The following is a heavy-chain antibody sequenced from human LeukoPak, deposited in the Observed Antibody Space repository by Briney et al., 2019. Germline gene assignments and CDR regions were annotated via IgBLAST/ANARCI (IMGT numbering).Heavy chain of an antibody. CDR1: GFTFTNYW. V-gene: IGHV3-7*01. J-gene: IGHJ4*02. Sequence: GGXXXXSCAASGFTFTNYWMSWVRQAPGKGLEGVANIKQDGSERNYVDSLKGRFTISRDNAKKSLYLQMNSLRAEDTAVYYCARENWAPYDWGQGTLVTVSS. CDR2: IKQDGSER. D-gene: IGHD7-27*01. CDR3: ARENWAPYD.